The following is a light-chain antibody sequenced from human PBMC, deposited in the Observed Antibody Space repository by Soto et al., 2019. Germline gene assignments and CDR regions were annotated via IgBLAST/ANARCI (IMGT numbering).Light chain of an antibody. Sequence: ETVMTQSPATLSLSRGERPSLSCRASQSVSSKLVWYQQKPGQAPRFLIYGASTRATGIPARFRGSGSGTEFTLTIDSLQSEDFAVYYCQQYNDWPPAFGGGTKVDIK. V-gene: IGKV3-15*01. J-gene: IGKJ4*01. CDR1: QSVSSK. CDR2: GAS. CDR3: QQYNDWPPA.